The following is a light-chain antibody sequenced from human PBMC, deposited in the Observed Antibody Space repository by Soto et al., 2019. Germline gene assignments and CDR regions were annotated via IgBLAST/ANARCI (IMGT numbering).Light chain of an antibody. CDR2: DVS. CDR1: SSDVGTYNY. CDR3: CSYAGSYIFV. Sequence: CALMQPRSMSVSPGQSVTISCTGTSSDVGTYNYVSWYRQHPGKAPKLMISDVSKRPSGVPDRFSGSKSDNTASLTISGLQAEDEGDYYCCSYAGSYIFVFGTGTKLTVL. V-gene: IGLV2-11*01. J-gene: IGLJ1*01.